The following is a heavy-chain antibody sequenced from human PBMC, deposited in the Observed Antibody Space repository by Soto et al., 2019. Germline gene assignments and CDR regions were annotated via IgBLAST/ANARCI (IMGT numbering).Heavy chain of an antibody. CDR3: AKDMGIAACQGGMDV. J-gene: IGHJ6*02. D-gene: IGHD6-6*01. V-gene: IGHV3-43*01. CDR2: ISWDGGST. Sequence: GGSLRLSCAASGFTFDDYTMHWVRQAPGKGLEWVSLISWDGGSTYYADSVKGRFTISRDNSKNSLYLQMNSLRTEDTALYYCAKDMGIAACQGGMDVWGQGTTVTVSS. CDR1: GFTFDDYT.